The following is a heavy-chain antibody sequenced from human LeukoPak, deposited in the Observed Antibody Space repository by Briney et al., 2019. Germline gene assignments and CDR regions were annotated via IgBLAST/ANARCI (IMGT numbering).Heavy chain of an antibody. CDR3: ARGRIAAAPDY. CDR2: IWYDGSNK. Sequence: GGSLRLSCAASGFTFSSYGMHWVRQAPGKGLGWVAVIWYDGSNKYYADSVKGRFTISRDNSKNTLYLQMNSLRAEDTAVYYCARGRIAAAPDYWGQGTLVTVSS. CDR1: GFTFSSYG. D-gene: IGHD6-13*01. J-gene: IGHJ4*02. V-gene: IGHV3-33*01.